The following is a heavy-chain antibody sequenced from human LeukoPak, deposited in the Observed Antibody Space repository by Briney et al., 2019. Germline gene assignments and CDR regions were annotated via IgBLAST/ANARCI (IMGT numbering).Heavy chain of an antibody. D-gene: IGHD2-15*01. CDR3: ARGVDYGLDV. CDR1: DFILRAYG. CDR2: VYFDGSST. J-gene: IGHJ6*02. V-gene: IGHV3-74*01. Sequence: GGSLRLSCAASDFILRAYGMHWVRQAPGRGLAWVSHVYFDGSSTSYAGSVKGRFTISRDNARNTLYLQMNSVRVGDTAVYYCARGVDYGLDVWGQGTTVTVSS.